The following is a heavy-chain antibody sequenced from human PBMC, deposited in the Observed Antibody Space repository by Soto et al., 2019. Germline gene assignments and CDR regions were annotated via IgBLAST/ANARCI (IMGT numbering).Heavy chain of an antibody. D-gene: IGHD2-21*02. CDR1: GDSISSDKW. CDR2: IHHSGRT. J-gene: IGHJ4*02. CDR3: ARGGDWQFDY. Sequence: QVQLQESGPGLVKPSGTLSLTCAVSGDSISSDKWWSWVRQPPGKGLEWIREIHHSGRTNYNPSLKSRVTILVEKSKNQVSLELSSMTAADTAVYYCARGGDWQFDYWGQGTLVTVSS. V-gene: IGHV4-4*02.